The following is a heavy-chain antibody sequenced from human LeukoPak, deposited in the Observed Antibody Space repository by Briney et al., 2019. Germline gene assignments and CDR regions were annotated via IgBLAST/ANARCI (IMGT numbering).Heavy chain of an antibody. CDR1: GFTFSSYA. D-gene: IGHD5-12*01. J-gene: IGHJ6*02. CDR2: ISGGGAST. CDR3: AEHRGYNSGAMDV. Sequence: GGSLRLSCEASGFTFSSYAMSWVRQAPGKRLDWVSGISGGGASTYYADSVKGRFTISRDNSMNTLYLQMNSLRAEDTALYYCAEHRGYNSGAMDVWGQGTTVTVSS. V-gene: IGHV3-23*01.